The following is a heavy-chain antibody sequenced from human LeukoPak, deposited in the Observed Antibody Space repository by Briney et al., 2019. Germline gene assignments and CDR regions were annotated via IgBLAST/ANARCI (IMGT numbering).Heavy chain of an antibody. CDR2: INHSGST. CDR3: ASFHILCVEMATISGAFDI. J-gene: IGHJ3*02. Sequence: PSETLSLTCAVYGGSFSGYYWSWIRQPPGKGLEWIGEINHSGSTNYNPSLKSRVTISVDTSKNQFSLKLSSVTAADTAVYYCASFHILCVEMATISGAFDIWGQGTMVTVSS. CDR1: GGSFSGYY. V-gene: IGHV4-34*01. D-gene: IGHD5-24*01.